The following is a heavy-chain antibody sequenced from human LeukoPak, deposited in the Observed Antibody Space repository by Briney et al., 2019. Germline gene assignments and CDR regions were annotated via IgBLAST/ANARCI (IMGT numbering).Heavy chain of an antibody. J-gene: IGHJ3*01. Sequence: ASVKVSCKASGYTFTGYYMHWVRQAPGQGLEWMGWINPNSGGTNSAQNFQGRVTMTRDTSISTAFMELSRLRSDDTAIYYCATGWYKVAFDLWGQGTMVTVSS. D-gene: IGHD6-19*01. CDR3: ATGWYKVAFDL. CDR2: INPNSGGT. V-gene: IGHV1-2*02. CDR1: GYTFTGYY.